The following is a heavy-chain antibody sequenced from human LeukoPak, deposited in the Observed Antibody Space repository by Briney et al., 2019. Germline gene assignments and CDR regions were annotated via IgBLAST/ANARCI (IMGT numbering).Heavy chain of an antibody. Sequence: SETLSLTCTVSGGSISSYYWSWIRQPAGKGLEWIGRIYYSGSTYYNPSLKSRVTISVDTSKNQFSLKLSSVTVADTAVYYCARPGDDWYFDLWGRGTLVTVSS. CDR2: IYYSGST. D-gene: IGHD7-27*01. J-gene: IGHJ2*01. CDR3: ARPGDDWYFDL. CDR1: GGSISSYY. V-gene: IGHV4-59*05.